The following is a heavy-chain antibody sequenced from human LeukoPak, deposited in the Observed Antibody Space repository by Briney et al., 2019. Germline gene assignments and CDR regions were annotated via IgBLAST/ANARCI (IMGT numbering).Heavy chain of an antibody. D-gene: IGHD4-17*01. CDR2: ISPGSDYI. Sequence: PGGSLRLSCAGSGFTFSSFSMNWVRQAPGKGLEWVSSISPGSDYIYYVDSVKGRFTISRDNAKNSLFLQMNSRRAEVTAVYYCARGSYGDYDYWGQGTLVTVSS. J-gene: IGHJ4*02. CDR1: GFTFSSFS. V-gene: IGHV3-21*01. CDR3: ARGSYGDYDY.